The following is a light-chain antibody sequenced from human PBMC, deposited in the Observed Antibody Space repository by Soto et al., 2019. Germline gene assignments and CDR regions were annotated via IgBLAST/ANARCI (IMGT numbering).Light chain of an antibody. CDR2: DAF. J-gene: IGKJ5*01. CDR3: QQRSIWPPIP. V-gene: IGKV3-11*01. CDR1: QSVKTF. Sequence: FTRSPTTLTLSPCSRATPSPSASQSVKTFLVWYQQRPGQAPRLLIHDAFHRAAGIPARFSGSGVGTDFTLTIRTLEREDAAVYYCQQRSIWPPIPFGKGTRLE.